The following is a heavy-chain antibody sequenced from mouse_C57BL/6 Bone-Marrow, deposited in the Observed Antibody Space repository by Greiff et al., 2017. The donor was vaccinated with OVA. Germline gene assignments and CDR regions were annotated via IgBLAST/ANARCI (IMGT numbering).Heavy chain of an antibody. J-gene: IGHJ4*01. CDR1: GFTFSSYA. CDR3: TITGTYYAMDY. CDR2: ISSGGDYI. Sequence: EVKLVESGEGLVKPGGSLKLSCAASGFTFSSYAMSWVRQTPEKRLEWVAYISSGGDYIYYADTVKGRFTISRDNARNTLYLQMSSLTSEDTAMYYCTITGTYYAMDYWGQGTSVTVSS. V-gene: IGHV5-9-1*02. D-gene: IGHD4-1*01.